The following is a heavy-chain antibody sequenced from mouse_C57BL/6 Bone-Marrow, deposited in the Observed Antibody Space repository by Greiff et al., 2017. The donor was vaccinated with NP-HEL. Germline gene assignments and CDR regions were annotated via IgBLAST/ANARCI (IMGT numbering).Heavy chain of an antibody. CDR3: ARRYRGLNYYAMDY. D-gene: IGHD2-12*01. CDR2: ISSGSSTI. CDR1: GFTFSDYG. J-gene: IGHJ4*01. Sequence: EVHLVESGGGLVKPGGSLKLSCAASGFTFSDYGMHWVRQAPEKGLEWVAYISSGSSTIYYADTVKGRFTISRDNAKNTLFLQMTSLRSEDTAMYYCARRYRGLNYYAMDYWGQGTSVTVSS. V-gene: IGHV5-17*01.